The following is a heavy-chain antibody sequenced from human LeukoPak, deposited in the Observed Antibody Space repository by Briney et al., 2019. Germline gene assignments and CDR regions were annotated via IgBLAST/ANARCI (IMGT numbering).Heavy chain of an antibody. D-gene: IGHD2-15*01. J-gene: IGHJ5*02. V-gene: IGHV3-21*01. CDR3: ARGFKGYCSGGSCYRPAWLGFDP. Sequence: GGSLRLSCAASGFTFSSYSMNWVRQAPGKGLEWVSSISSSSSYIYYADSVKGRFTISRDNAKNSLYLQMNSLRAEDTAVYYCARGFKGYCSGGSCYRPAWLGFDPWGQGTLVTVSS. CDR2: ISSSSSYI. CDR1: GFTFSSYS.